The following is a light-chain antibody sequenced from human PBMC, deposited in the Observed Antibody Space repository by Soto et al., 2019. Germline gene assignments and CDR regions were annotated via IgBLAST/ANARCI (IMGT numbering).Light chain of an antibody. V-gene: IGKV1-33*01. CDR2: DAY. Sequence: DIQMPQSPPSLSASVGDRVAITCQASHDIGNSLNWYQHKPGKVPKLVIYDAYNLETGVPSTFSGSGFGTDFTFTISSLRPEDIATYYCQKSDHLPLFGPGTKVDIK. CDR3: QKSDHLPL. CDR1: HDIGNS. J-gene: IGKJ3*01.